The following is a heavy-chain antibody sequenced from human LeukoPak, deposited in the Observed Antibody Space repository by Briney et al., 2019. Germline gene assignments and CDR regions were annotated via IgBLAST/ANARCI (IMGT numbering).Heavy chain of an antibody. CDR1: GGPISSSSYY. J-gene: IGHJ4*02. V-gene: IGHV4-39*07. D-gene: IGHD3-16*01. CDR2: IYYSGST. Sequence: SDTLSLTCTVSGGPISSSSYYWGGVHQPPGKGLEWIGSIYYSGSTYYNPSLKSRLTISVDTSKNQFSLKLNSVTAADTAFYYWAREVGGHGYDYWGQGTLVTVSS. CDR3: AREVGGHGYDY.